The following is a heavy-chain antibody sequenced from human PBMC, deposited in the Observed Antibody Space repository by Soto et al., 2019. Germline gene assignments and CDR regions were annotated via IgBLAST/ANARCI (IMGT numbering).Heavy chain of an antibody. CDR3: AKSTGVPGVMRPCYYYHGMDV. CDR2: ISGSGGST. V-gene: IGHV3-23*01. D-gene: IGHD3-10*01. Sequence: GGSLRLSCAASGFTFSSYAMSWVRQAPGKGLEWVSAISGSGGSTYYADSVKGRFTISRDNSKNTLYLQMNSLRAEDTAVYYCAKSTGVPGVMRPCYYYHGMDVWGQGTTVTVSS. CDR1: GFTFSSYA. J-gene: IGHJ6*02.